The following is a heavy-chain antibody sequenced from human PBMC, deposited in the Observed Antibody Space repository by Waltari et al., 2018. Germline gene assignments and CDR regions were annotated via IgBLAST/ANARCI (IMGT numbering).Heavy chain of an antibody. CDR1: GYSTSSGSY. J-gene: IGHJ5*02. D-gene: IGHD1-26*01. Sequence: QVQLQESGPGLGKPSETLSLTCAVSGYSTSSGSYWGWIRQPPGKGLEWIGSIYHSGSTYYNPSLKSRVTISVDTSKNQFSLKLSSVTAADTAVYYCARVVGATNNWFDPWGQGTLVTVSS. V-gene: IGHV4-38-2*01. CDR3: ARVVGATNNWFDP. CDR2: IYHSGST.